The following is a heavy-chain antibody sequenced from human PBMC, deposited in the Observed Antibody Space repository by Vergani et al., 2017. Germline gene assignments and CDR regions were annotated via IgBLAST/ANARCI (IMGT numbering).Heavy chain of an antibody. CDR3: AKDRQPFCNGGSCYHRPED. Sequence: QVQLVESGGGVVQTGTSLRLSCAASGFTFRDYGMHWVRQAPGKGLEWVAVISYDGRTYYYADSLRGRFTISRDNSRNTLDLRMNSLGAEDTAVYYCAKDRQPFCNGGSCYHRPEDWGQGTLVTVSS. CDR1: GFTFRDYG. J-gene: IGHJ4*02. D-gene: IGHD2-15*01. CDR2: ISYDGRTY. V-gene: IGHV3-33*05.